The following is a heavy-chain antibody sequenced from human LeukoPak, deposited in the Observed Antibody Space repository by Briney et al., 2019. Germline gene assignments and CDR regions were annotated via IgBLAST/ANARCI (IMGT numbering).Heavy chain of an antibody. Sequence: GGSLRLSCAASGFTFSSYAMSWVRQAPGKGLEWVANIKQDGSEKYYVDSVKGRFTISRDNAKNSLYLQMNSLRAEDTAVYYCARDNIVVVPAAMQDAFDIWGQGTMVTVSS. D-gene: IGHD2-2*01. V-gene: IGHV3-7*01. CDR1: GFTFSSYA. CDR3: ARDNIVVVPAAMQDAFDI. J-gene: IGHJ3*02. CDR2: IKQDGSEK.